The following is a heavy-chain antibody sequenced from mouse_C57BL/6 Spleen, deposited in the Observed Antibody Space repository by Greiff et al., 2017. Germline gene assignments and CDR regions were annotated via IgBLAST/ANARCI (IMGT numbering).Heavy chain of an antibody. D-gene: IGHD3-3*01. CDR3: ARGDWLDY. J-gene: IGHJ2*01. CDR2: ISSGSSTI. V-gene: IGHV5-17*01. CDR1: GFTFSDYG. Sequence: EVKLMESGGGLVKPGGSLKLSCAASGFTFSDYGMHWVRQAPEKGLEWVAYISSGSSTIYYADTVKGRFTISRDNAKTTLFLQMTSLRSEDTAMYYCARGDWLDYWGQGTTLTVSS.